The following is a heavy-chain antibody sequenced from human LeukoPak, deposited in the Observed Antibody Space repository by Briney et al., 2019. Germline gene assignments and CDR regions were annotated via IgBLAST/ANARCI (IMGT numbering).Heavy chain of an antibody. J-gene: IGHJ5*02. CDR1: GGSISSGGYY. CDR2: IYYSGST. V-gene: IGHV4-31*03. Sequence: SETLSLTCTVSGGSISSGGYYWSWIRQHPGKGLEWIGYIYYSGSTYYNPSLKSRVTISVDTSKNQFSLKLSSVTAAGTAVYYCARGLIRTIAAAGTLLFDPWGQGTLVTVSS. CDR3: ARGLIRTIAAAGTLLFDP. D-gene: IGHD6-13*01.